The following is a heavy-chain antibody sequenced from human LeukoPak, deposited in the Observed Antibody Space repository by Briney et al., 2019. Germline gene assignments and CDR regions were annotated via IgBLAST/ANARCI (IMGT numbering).Heavy chain of an antibody. V-gene: IGHV3-23*01. J-gene: IGHJ5*02. CDR3: ASYDFWSGYFGNWFDP. Sequence: PGGSLRLSCAASGFTFSSYAMSWVRQAPGKGLEWVSAISGSGGSTYYADSVKGRFTISRDNSKNTLYLQMNSLRAEDTAVYYCASYDFWSGYFGNWFDPWGQGTLVTVSS. CDR1: GFTFSSYA. D-gene: IGHD3-3*01. CDR2: ISGSGGST.